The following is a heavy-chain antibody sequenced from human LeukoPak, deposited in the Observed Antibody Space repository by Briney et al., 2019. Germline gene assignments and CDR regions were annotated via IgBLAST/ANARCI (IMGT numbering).Heavy chain of an antibody. Sequence: GGSLRLSCAASGFTFSSYGMHWVRQAPGKGLEWVAVISYDGSNKYYADSVKGRFTISRDNSKNTLYLQMNSLRAEGTAVYYCAKEEGVWSGYYYYGMDVWGQGTTVTVSS. CDR1: GFTFSSYG. CDR3: AKEEGVWSGYYYYGMDV. V-gene: IGHV3-30*18. J-gene: IGHJ6*02. D-gene: IGHD3-3*01. CDR2: ISYDGSNK.